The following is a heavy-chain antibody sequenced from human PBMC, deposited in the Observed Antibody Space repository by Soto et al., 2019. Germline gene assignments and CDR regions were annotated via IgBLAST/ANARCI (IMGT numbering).Heavy chain of an antibody. Sequence: EVQLVESGGGLVQPGGSLRLSCTASGFTFSNHWMHWVRQGPGQGLVWVSRINTDGSFRDYADSVRGRFTISRDNAKNTLILQMNSLRAEDTAVYYCVRGTSAWIGKDYWGQGTLVIVSS. CDR3: VRGTSAWIGKDY. CDR1: GFTFSNHW. CDR2: INTDGSFR. V-gene: IGHV3-74*01. J-gene: IGHJ4*02. D-gene: IGHD6-19*01.